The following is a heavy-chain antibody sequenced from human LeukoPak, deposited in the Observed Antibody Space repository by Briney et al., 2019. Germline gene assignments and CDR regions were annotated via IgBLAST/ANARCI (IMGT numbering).Heavy chain of an antibody. CDR2: INAGNGNT. CDR1: GYTFTSYA. J-gene: IGHJ4*02. D-gene: IGHD1-26*01. Sequence: GASVKVSCKASGYTFTSYAMHWVRQAPGQRLEWMGWINAGNGNTKYSQKFQGRVTITRDTSASTAYMELSSLRSEDTAVYYCARDPIVGATGAQRELDYWGQGTLVTVSS. CDR3: ARDPIVGATGAQRELDY. V-gene: IGHV1-3*01.